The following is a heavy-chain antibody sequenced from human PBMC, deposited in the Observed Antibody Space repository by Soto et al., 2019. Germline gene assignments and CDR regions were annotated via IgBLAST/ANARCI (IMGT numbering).Heavy chain of an antibody. CDR1: GYTFTSYG. D-gene: IGHD6-25*01. CDR2: INANSGNT. J-gene: IGHJ6*02. CDR3: ARGMRLLGIYGKARYYYYGMDV. Sequence: VASVKVSCKASGYTFTSYGISWVRQAPGQGLEWMGWINANSGNTGYAQKLQGRVTMTRNTSISTAYMELSSLRSEDTAVYYCARGMRLLGIYGKARYYYYGMDVWGQGTTVTVSS. V-gene: IGHV1-8*02.